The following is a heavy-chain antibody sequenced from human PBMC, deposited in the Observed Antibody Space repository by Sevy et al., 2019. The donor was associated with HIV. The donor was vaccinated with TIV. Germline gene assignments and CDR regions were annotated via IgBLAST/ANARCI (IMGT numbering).Heavy chain of an antibody. V-gene: IGHV3-9*01. CDR1: GFSFHEYA. CDR3: GKDLNRGCDSLNCDAYYFYYNGLDV. J-gene: IGHJ6*02. CDR2: ISWNSGSI. Sequence: GGSLRLSCAASGFSFHEYAMHWVRQAPGKGLEWVAGISWNSGSIGSADSVKGRFTIYSDNARQSIHVHMNSLRTDDTALYYCGKDLNRGCDSLNCDAYYFYYNGLDVWGQGTTVTVSS. D-gene: IGHD1-1*01.